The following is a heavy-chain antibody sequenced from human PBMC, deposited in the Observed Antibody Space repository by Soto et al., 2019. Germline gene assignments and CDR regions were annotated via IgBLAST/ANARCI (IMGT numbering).Heavy chain of an antibody. J-gene: IGHJ6*02. D-gene: IGHD3-3*01. CDR2: IIPIFGTA. Sequence: QVQLVQSGAEVKKPGSSVKVSCKASGGTFSSYAISWVRQAPGQGLEWMGGIIPIFGTANYAQKFQGRVTITADESTSTAYMELSSLRSEDTAVYYCARDSNGISDFWSGPPGGDYGMDVWGQGTTVTVSS. V-gene: IGHV1-69*01. CDR1: GGTFSSYA. CDR3: ARDSNGISDFWSGPPGGDYGMDV.